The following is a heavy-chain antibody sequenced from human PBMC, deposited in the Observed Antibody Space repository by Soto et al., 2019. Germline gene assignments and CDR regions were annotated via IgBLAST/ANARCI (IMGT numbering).Heavy chain of an antibody. V-gene: IGHV3-48*02. CDR1: GFTFSSYS. Sequence: GGSLRLSCAASGFTFSSYSMNWVRQAPGKGLEWVSCISSSSSTIYYADSVKGRFTISRDNAKNSLYLQMNSLRDEDTAVYYCARVRSTDGESYYYYYYGMDVWGQGTTVTVSS. CDR3: ARVRSTDGESYYYYYYGMDV. CDR2: ISSSSSTI. J-gene: IGHJ6*02. D-gene: IGHD4-17*01.